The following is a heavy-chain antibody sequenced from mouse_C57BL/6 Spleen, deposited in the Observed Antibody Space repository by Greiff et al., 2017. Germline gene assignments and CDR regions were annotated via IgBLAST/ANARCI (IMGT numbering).Heavy chain of an antibody. CDR1: GYTFTDYY. CDR3: ARYLALFDY. CDR2: INPNNGGT. D-gene: IGHD5-1*01. J-gene: IGHJ2*01. Sequence: VQLQQSGPELVKPGASVKISCKASGYTFTDYYMNWVKQSHGKSLEWIGDINPNNGGTSYNQKFKGKATLTVDKSSSTAYMELRSLTSEDSAVYYCARYLALFDYWGQGTTLTVSS. V-gene: IGHV1-26*01.